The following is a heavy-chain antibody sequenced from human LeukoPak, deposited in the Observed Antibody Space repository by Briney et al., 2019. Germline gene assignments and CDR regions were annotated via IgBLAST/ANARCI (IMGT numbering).Heavy chain of an antibody. CDR2: IFPSGGEI. CDR1: GFTFSTFA. Sequence: GGSLRLSCAASGFTFSTFAMIWVRQPPGKGLEWVSSIFPSGGEIHYADSVRGRFTISRDNSKNTLYLQMNSLRAEDTAVYYCARGLLEWGQGTLVTVSS. V-gene: IGHV3-23*01. CDR3: ARGLLE. J-gene: IGHJ4*02.